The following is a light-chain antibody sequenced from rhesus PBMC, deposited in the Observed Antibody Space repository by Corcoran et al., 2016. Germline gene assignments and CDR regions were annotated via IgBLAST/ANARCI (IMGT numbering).Light chain of an antibody. Sequence: DIQMTQSPSSLSASVGDTVTITCRASQSFSSSLAWYQPHPGKAPKLLFSSASSLQSGVPSRFSGSKSGTDFTLTISSLQPEDIASYYCQQYYSDPYSFGQGTKVEIK. CDR1: QSFSSS. CDR3: QQYYSDPYS. J-gene: IGKJ2*01. CDR2: SAS. V-gene: IGKV1-46*01.